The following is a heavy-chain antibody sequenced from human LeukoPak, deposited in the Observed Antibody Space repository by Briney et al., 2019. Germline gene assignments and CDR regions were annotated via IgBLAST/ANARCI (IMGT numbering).Heavy chain of an antibody. CDR2: IYYSGRT. V-gene: IGHV4-39*01. CDR3: ARHATSARVLLWFGEGGNWFDP. Sequence: PSETLSLTCTVSGGSISSGSYYWGWIRQPPGKGLEWIGNIYYSGRTYYNPSLKSRVTISVDTSKNQFSLKLSSVTAADTAVYYCARHATSARVLLWFGEGGNWFDPWGQGTLVTVSS. CDR1: GGSISSGSYY. J-gene: IGHJ5*02. D-gene: IGHD3-10*01.